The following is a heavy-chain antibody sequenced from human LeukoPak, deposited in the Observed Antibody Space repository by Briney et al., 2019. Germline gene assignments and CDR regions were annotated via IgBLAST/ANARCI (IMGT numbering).Heavy chain of an antibody. Sequence: SKTLSLTCTVSGDSISSSNYYWGWIRQPPGKGLEWIASIYYSGSTYYNPSLKSRVTISVDMSKNQFSLRLSSVTAADTAVYYCARRTGWYQANWFDPWGQGTLVTVSS. CDR1: GDSISSSNYY. J-gene: IGHJ5*02. V-gene: IGHV4-39*01. D-gene: IGHD6-19*01. CDR2: IYYSGST. CDR3: ARRTGWYQANWFDP.